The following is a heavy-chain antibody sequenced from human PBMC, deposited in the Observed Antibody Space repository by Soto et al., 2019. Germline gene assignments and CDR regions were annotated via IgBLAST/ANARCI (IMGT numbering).Heavy chain of an antibody. D-gene: IGHD6-6*01. V-gene: IGHV3-7*01. Sequence: GGSLRLSCAASGFPFSETWMSWVRQAPGKELECVANINHDGSVNNSMDSVKGRFTISRDNAKNSVYLQMNSLKAEDAAVYYCARDPGYSSFDPWGQGTLVTVS. CDR1: GFPFSETW. CDR3: ARDPGYSSFDP. J-gene: IGHJ5*02. CDR2: INHDGSVN.